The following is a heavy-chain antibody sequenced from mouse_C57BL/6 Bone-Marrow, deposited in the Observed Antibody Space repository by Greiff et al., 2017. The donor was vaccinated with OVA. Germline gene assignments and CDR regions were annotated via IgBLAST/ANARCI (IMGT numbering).Heavy chain of an antibody. CDR1: GYTFTSYW. Sequence: QVHVKQPGAELVMPGASVKLSCKASGYTFTSYWMHWVKQRPGQGLEWIGEIDPSDSYTNYNQKFKGKSTLTVDKSSSTAYMQLSSLTSEDSAVYYCARLLRYFDYWGQGTTLTVSS. D-gene: IGHD1-1*01. V-gene: IGHV1-69*01. J-gene: IGHJ2*01. CDR2: IDPSDSYT. CDR3: ARLLRYFDY.